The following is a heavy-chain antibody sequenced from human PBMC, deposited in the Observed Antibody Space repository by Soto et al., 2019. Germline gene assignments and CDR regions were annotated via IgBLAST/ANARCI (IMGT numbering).Heavy chain of an antibody. CDR1: GGPFNNHA. J-gene: IGHJ3*02. Sequence: QVQLVQSGAEVKKPGSSVKVSCKTSGGPFNNHAINWVRQAPGQGLEWVGLVIPTLATADYAQKFQGRVTMTADEVTNTAYMELSSLRSDDTGVYYCARDYGEIDAFDICGQGTLVTVSS. D-gene: IGHD4-17*01. CDR3: ARDYGEIDAFDI. V-gene: IGHV1-69*01. CDR2: VIPTLATA.